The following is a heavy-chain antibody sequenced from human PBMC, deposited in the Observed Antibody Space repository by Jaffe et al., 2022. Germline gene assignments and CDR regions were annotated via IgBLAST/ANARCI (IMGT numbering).Heavy chain of an antibody. J-gene: IGHJ4*02. CDR2: IRSKAYGGTT. V-gene: IGHV3-49*04. CDR1: GFTFGDYA. CDR3: TRDIEFGWELLEASAYYFDY. Sequence: EVQLVESGGGLVQPGRSLRLSCTASGFTFGDYAMSWVRQAPGKGLEWVGFIRSKAYGGTTEYAASVKGRFTISRDDSKSIAYLQMNSLKTEDTAVYYCTRDIEFGWELLEASAYYFDYWGQGTLVTVSS. D-gene: IGHD1-26*01.